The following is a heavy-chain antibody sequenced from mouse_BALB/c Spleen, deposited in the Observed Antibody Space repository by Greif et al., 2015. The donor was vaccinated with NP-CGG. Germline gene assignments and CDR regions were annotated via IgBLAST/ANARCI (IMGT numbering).Heavy chain of an antibody. J-gene: IGHJ4*01. CDR1: GYTFTDYY. V-gene: IGHV1-84*02. D-gene: IGHD4-1*01. Sequence: LVESGPELVKPGASVKISCKASGYTFTDYYINWVKRKPGQGLEWIGWIYPGSGNTKYNEKFKGKATLTVDTSSSTAYMQFSSLTSEDTAVYFCARRTGTEAMDYWGQGTSVTFSS. CDR3: ARRTGTEAMDY. CDR2: IYPGSGNT.